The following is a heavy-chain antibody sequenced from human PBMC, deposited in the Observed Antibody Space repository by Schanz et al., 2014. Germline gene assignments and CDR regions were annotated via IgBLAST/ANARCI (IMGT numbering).Heavy chain of an antibody. CDR3: ARDKVTTLGYYGMDV. CDR2: VYYTGST. Sequence: QVQLQESGPGLVKPSETLSLMCTVSGGSMDTHYWGWIRQPPGKGLEWIGYVYYTGSTTYNPSLKSRVTISVVPSKRQFSLKLSSVTAADTAVYYCARDKVTTLGYYGMDVWGQGTTVTVSS. D-gene: IGHD3-10*02. V-gene: IGHV4-59*11. CDR1: GGSMDTHY. J-gene: IGHJ6*02.